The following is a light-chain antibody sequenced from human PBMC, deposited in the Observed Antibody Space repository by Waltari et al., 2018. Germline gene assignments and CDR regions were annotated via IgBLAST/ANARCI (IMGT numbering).Light chain of an antibody. J-gene: IGLJ1*01. CDR3: SSYAGSKNYV. Sequence: QSALTQPPSASGSPGQSVTISCTGTSSDVGGYTYVSWYQQHQGKAPKLMIYEVARRPSGVPDRVSGSKSCNTASLTVSGLQAEDEADYYCSSYAGSKNYVFGTGTKVTVL. V-gene: IGLV2-8*01. CDR1: SSDVGGYTY. CDR2: EVA.